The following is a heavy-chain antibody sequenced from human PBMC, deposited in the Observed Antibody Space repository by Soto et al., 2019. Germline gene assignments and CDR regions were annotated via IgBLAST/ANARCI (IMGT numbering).Heavy chain of an antibody. CDR2: ISGSGGST. J-gene: IGHJ4*02. CDR1: GFTFSSYA. CDR3: AKDRYSSIYYFDY. D-gene: IGHD6-19*01. Sequence: RLSCAASGFTFSSYAMSWVRQAPGKGLEWVSAISGSGGSTYYADSVKGRFTISRDNSKNTLYLQMNSLRAEDTAVYYCAKDRYSSIYYFDYWGQGTLVTVSS. V-gene: IGHV3-23*01.